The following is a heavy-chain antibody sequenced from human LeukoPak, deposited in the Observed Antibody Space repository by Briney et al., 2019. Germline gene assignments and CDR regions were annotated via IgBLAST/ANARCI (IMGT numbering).Heavy chain of an antibody. CDR2: ISWNSGSI. V-gene: IGHV3-23*01. J-gene: IGHJ4*02. D-gene: IGHD3-16*01. CDR3: AKDLGPLDY. CDR1: GVTFSSYA. Sequence: GGSLRLSCAASGVTFSSYAMSWVRQAPGKGLEWFSGISWNSGSIGYADSVKGRFTISRDNSKNTLYLQMNSLRAEDTAVYYCAKDLGPLDYWGQGTLVTVSS.